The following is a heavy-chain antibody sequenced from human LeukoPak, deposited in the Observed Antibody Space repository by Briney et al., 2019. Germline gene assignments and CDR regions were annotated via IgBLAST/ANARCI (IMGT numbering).Heavy chain of an antibody. CDR2: ISGSGGST. CDR3: ARVLRYCSGGNCYSGGLGYMDV. CDR1: GFTFSSYG. D-gene: IGHD2-15*01. V-gene: IGHV3-23*01. J-gene: IGHJ6*03. Sequence: PGGSLRLSCAASGFTFSSYGMSWVRQAPGKGLEWVSAISGSGGSTYYADSVKGRFTISRENAKNSLFLQMNSLRAEDTAVYYCARVLRYCSGGNCYSGGLGYMDVWGKGTTVTISS.